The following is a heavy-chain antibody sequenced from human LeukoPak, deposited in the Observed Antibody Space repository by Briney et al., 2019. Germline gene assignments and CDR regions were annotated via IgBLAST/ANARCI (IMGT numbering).Heavy chain of an antibody. CDR1: GFTFDDYA. Sequence: GGSLRLSCAASGFTFDDYAMHWVRQAPGKGLEWVSGISCNSGSVGYADSVKGRFTISRDNAKNSLYLQMNSLRAEDTALYYCAKSLGGPLDYWGQGTLVTVSS. CDR2: ISCNSGSV. J-gene: IGHJ4*02. V-gene: IGHV3-9*01. D-gene: IGHD3-16*01. CDR3: AKSLGGPLDY.